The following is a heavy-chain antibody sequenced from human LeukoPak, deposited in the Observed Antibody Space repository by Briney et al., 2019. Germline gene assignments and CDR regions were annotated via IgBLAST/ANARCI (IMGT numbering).Heavy chain of an antibody. Sequence: GGSLRLSCTASGFTFGDYAMSWFRQAPGKGLEWVGFIRSKAYGRTTEYAASVKGRFTISRDDSKSIAYLQMNSLKTEDTAVYYCTRDAADGSPPSDYWGQGTLVTVSS. CDR2: IRSKAYGRTT. V-gene: IGHV3-49*03. J-gene: IGHJ4*02. CDR1: GFTFGDYA. CDR3: TRDAADGSPPSDY. D-gene: IGHD5-24*01.